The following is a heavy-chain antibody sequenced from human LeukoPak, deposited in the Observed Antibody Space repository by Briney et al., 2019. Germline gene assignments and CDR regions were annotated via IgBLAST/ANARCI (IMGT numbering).Heavy chain of an antibody. CDR3: ARHFFVSVAGIISLPFYAFDI. J-gene: IGHJ3*02. D-gene: IGHD6-19*01. CDR2: INHSGTT. CDR1: GGSFSGYY. Sequence: SETLSLTCAVYGGSFSGYYWNWIRQPPGKGLEWIGEINHSGTTNYDPSLKSRATISVDTSENQFSLKLSSVTTADTAVYYCARHFFVSVAGIISLPFYAFDIWGQGTMVTVSS. V-gene: IGHV4-34*01.